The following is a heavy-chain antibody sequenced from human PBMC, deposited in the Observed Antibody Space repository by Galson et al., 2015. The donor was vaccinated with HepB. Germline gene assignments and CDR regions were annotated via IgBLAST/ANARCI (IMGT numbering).Heavy chain of an antibody. CDR2: INAGNGNT. CDR1: GYTFTSYA. V-gene: IGHV1-3*01. D-gene: IGHD1-14*01. CDR3: ARDRPESGAFDI. Sequence: SVKVSCKASGYTFTSYAMHWVRQAPGQRLEWMGWINAGNGNTKYSQKFQGRVTITRDTSASTAYMELSSLRSEDTAVYYRARDRPESGAFDIWGQGTMVTVSS. J-gene: IGHJ3*02.